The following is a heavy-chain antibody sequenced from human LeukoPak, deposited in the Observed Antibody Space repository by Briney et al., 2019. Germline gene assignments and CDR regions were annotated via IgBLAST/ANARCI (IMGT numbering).Heavy chain of an antibody. D-gene: IGHD1-26*01. CDR1: GFTPSNAW. CDR3: TTALSGSYDY. Sequence: GGSLRLSCAASGFTPSNAWIRCVRHAPEKGLEWVGSIKSKTDSGTADYAAPVKGRFNISRDDSKNTLYLQMNSLKTEDTAVYYCTTALSGSYDYWGQGTLVTVSS. V-gene: IGHV3-15*01. CDR2: IKSKTDSGTA. J-gene: IGHJ4*02.